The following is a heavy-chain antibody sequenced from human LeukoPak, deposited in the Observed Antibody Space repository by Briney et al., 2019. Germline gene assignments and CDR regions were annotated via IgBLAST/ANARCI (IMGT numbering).Heavy chain of an antibody. CDR2: ISSSSTI. CDR3: ARYYDSSGYLFYGMDV. V-gene: IGHV3-48*01. D-gene: IGHD3-22*01. CDR1: GFTFSSYS. J-gene: IGHJ6*02. Sequence: GGSLRLSCAASGFTFSSYSMNWVRQAPGKGLEWVSYISSSSTIYYADSVKGRFTISRDNAKNSLYLQMNSLRAEDTAVYYCARYYDSSGYLFYGMDVWGQGTTVTVSS.